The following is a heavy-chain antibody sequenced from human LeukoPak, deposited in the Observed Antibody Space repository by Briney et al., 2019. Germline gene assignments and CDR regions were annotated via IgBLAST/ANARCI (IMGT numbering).Heavy chain of an antibody. J-gene: IGHJ4*02. Sequence: GGSLRLSCAVSGFTFDDYAMHWVRQAPGKGLEWVAVIWYDGSNKYYADSVKGRFTISRDNSKNTLYLQMNSLRAEDTAVYYCARDSYCNGDRCYLTTLYWGQGTLVTVSS. V-gene: IGHV3-33*08. CDR2: IWYDGSNK. CDR1: GFTFDDYA. D-gene: IGHD2-15*01. CDR3: ARDSYCNGDRCYLTTLY.